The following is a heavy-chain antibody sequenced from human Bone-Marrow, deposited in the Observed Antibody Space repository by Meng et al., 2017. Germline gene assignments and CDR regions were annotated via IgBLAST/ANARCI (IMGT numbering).Heavy chain of an antibody. D-gene: IGHD6-19*01. Sequence: EVQLVESGGGLAKPEVSLRFSCAASGFTFSSYSMNWVRQSPGKGLEWVSSISSSSSYIYDADSVRGRFTISRDNAKNSLYLQMNSLRAEDTAVYYCARDREWLATFDYWGQGTLVTVSS. CDR3: ARDREWLATFDY. CDR2: ISSSSSYI. V-gene: IGHV3-21*01. J-gene: IGHJ4*02. CDR1: GFTFSSYS.